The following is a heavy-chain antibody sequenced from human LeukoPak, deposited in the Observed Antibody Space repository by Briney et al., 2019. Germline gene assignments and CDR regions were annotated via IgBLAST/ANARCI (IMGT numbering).Heavy chain of an antibody. D-gene: IGHD3-16*01. V-gene: IGHV3-23*01. J-gene: IGHJ4*02. Sequence: PGGSLRLSCAASGFTFSNFVMSWVRQAPGKGLEWVSAITGSGISTYYADSVKGRFTISRDNSKNTLYLQMNSLRAEDTAIYYCAKDGGKTEYYFDYWGQGTLVTVSS. CDR2: ITGSGIST. CDR3: AKDGGKTEYYFDY. CDR1: GFTFSNFV.